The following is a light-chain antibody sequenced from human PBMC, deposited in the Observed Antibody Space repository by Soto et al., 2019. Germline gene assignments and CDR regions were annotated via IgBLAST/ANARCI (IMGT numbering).Light chain of an antibody. Sequence: DIQMTQSASFLSASVGDRVTIPCRASNSISTYLTWYQQKPGKPPKLLIYAASSLQSGVPSRFSGSGSGTDFTLTISSLQPEDFATYYCQQTYSIPYTFGQGTKLEIK. CDR3: QQTYSIPYT. CDR1: NSISTY. V-gene: IGKV1-39*01. CDR2: AAS. J-gene: IGKJ2*01.